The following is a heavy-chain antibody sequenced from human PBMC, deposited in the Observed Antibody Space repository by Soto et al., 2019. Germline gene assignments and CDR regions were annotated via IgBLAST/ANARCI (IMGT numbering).Heavy chain of an antibody. CDR2: INPNSGGT. V-gene: IGHV1-2*04. D-gene: IGHD3-9*01. Sequence: ASVKVSCKASGYTLTGYYMHWVRQAPGEGLEWMGWINPNSGGTNYAQKFQGWVTMTTDKSTSTAYMELSSLRSDDTAVYYCERGNGRYCDWFPIDYWGQGTLVNVSS. J-gene: IGHJ4*02. CDR3: ERGNGRYCDWFPIDY. CDR1: GYTLTGYY.